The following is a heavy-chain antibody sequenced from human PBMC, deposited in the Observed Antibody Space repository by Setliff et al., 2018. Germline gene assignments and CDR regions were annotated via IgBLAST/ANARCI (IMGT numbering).Heavy chain of an antibody. CDR1: GFTFSASW. J-gene: IGHJ3*01. V-gene: IGHV3-74*01. D-gene: IGHD4-17*01. Sequence: PGGSLRLSCAASGFTFSASWMNWVRQGPGKGLAWVAHINTDGSDTHYAGSVKGRFTIPRDNAKNTLYLQMNSLRAEDTAVYYCARDGDGEFDFWGQGTTVTVSS. CDR2: INTDGSDT. CDR3: ARDGDGEFDF.